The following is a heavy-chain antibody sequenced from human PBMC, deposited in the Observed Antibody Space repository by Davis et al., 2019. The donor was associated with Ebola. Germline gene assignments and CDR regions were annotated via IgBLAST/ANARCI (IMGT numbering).Heavy chain of an antibody. Sequence: GESLKISCAASGFTFSNYWMHWVRQAPGKGLEWVAFIRYDGNNKYYADSVKGRFTISRDNSKNTLFLQMNSLRAEDTSVYYCAKAYLYGADYWGQGTLVTVSS. V-gene: IGHV3-30*02. J-gene: IGHJ4*02. CDR1: GFTFSNYW. CDR2: IRYDGNNK. D-gene: IGHD3-16*01. CDR3: AKAYLYGADY.